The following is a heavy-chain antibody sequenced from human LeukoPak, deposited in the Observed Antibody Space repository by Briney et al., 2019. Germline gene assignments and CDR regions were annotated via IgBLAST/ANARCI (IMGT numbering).Heavy chain of an antibody. V-gene: IGHV4-39*01. CDR1: GGSIRRSYYY. Sequence: SETLSLTCTVSGGSIRRSYYYWGWIRQPPGKGLEWIGSIYDSGSTYYNPSLKSRVTISVDTSKNQFSLKLNSVTAADTAVYYCARGLNYYDSSGYYYGDAFDIWGQGTMVTVSS. CDR2: IYDSGST. J-gene: IGHJ3*02. CDR3: ARGLNYYDSSGYYYGDAFDI. D-gene: IGHD3-22*01.